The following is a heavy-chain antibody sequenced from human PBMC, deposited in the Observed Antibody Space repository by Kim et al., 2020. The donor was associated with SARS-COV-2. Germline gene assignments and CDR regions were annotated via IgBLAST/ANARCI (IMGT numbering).Heavy chain of an antibody. D-gene: IGHD4-17*01. V-gene: IGHV4-39*01. CDR3: ARLTSYGDYVDY. J-gene: IGHJ4*02. CDR1: GGSISSSSYY. CDR2: IYYSGST. Sequence: SETLSLTCTVSGGSISSSSYYWGWIRQPPGKGLEWIGSIYYSGSTHYNPSLKSRVTISVDTSKNQFSLKLSSVTAADTAVYYCARLTSYGDYVDYWGQGTLVTVSS.